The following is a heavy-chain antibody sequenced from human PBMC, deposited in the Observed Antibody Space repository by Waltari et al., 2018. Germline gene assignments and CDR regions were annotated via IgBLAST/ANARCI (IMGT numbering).Heavy chain of an antibody. V-gene: IGHV1-2*06. Sequence: QVQLVQSGAEVKKPGASVRFSSKPSGSTSTAYFLHWLRQAPGQGLEWMGRINPNSGGTNYAQKFQGRVTMTRDTSISTAYMELSRLRSDDTAVYYCAREHSSWLIDAFDIWGQGTMVTVSS. CDR3: AREHSSWLIDAFDI. J-gene: IGHJ3*02. CDR1: GSTSTAYF. CDR2: INPNSGGT. D-gene: IGHD6-13*01.